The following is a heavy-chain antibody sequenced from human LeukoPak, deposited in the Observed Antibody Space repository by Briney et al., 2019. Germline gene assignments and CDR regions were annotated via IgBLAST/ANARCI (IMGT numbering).Heavy chain of an antibody. V-gene: IGHV3-21*01. J-gene: IGHJ4*02. Sequence: GGSLRLSCAASGFTFSSYSMNWVRQAPGKGLEWVSSISSSSSYIYYADSVKGRFTISRDNAKNSLYLQMSSLRAEDTAVYYCASPLTAAAGLNFDYWGQGTLVTVSS. D-gene: IGHD6-13*01. CDR1: GFTFSSYS. CDR3: ASPLTAAAGLNFDY. CDR2: ISSSSSYI.